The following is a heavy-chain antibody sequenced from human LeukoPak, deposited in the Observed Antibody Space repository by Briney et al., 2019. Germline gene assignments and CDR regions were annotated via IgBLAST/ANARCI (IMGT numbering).Heavy chain of an antibody. CDR3: AKVMTRTMVRGVPPSDH. V-gene: IGHV3-23*01. Sequence: PGGSLGLSCAASGFTFSSYAMSWVRQAPGKGLEWVSAISGSGGSTYYADSVKGRFTISRDNSKNTLYLQMNSLRAEDTAVYYCAKVMTRTMVRGVPPSDHWGQGTLVTVSS. D-gene: IGHD3-10*01. CDR2: ISGSGGST. CDR1: GFTFSSYA. J-gene: IGHJ4*02.